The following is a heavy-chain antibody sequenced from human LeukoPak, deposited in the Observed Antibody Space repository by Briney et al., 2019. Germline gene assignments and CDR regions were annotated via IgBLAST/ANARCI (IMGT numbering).Heavy chain of an antibody. CDR2: ISSSSSYI. CDR3: ARDFGSGSYHTILSFDY. CDR1: GFTFSSYS. V-gene: IGHV3-21*01. J-gene: IGHJ4*02. Sequence: PGGSLRLSCAASGFTFSSYSMNWVHQAPGKGLEWVSSISSSSSYIYYADSVKGRFTISRDNAKNSLYLQMNSLRAEDTAVYYCARDFGSGSYHTILSFDYWGQGTLVTVSS. D-gene: IGHD1-26*01.